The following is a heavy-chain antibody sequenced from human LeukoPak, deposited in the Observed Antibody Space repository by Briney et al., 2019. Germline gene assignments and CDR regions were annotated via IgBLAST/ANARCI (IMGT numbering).Heavy chain of an antibody. Sequence: TSQTLSLTCTVSGGSISSSSYYWGWIRQPPGKGLEWIGSIYYSGSTYYNPSLKSRVTISVDTSKNQFSLKLSSVTAADTAVYYCARAGYYYGSGSYYIPLFDYWGQGTLVTVSS. J-gene: IGHJ4*02. D-gene: IGHD3-10*01. CDR2: IYYSGST. V-gene: IGHV4-39*07. CDR3: ARAGYYYGSGSYYIPLFDY. CDR1: GGSISSSSYY.